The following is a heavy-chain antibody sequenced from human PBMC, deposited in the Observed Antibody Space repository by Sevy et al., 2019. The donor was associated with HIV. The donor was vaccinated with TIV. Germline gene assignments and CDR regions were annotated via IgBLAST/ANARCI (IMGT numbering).Heavy chain of an antibody. Sequence: ASVKVSCKASGYTFTGYYMHWVRQAPGQGLEWMGWINPNSGGTNYAQKFQGWVTMTRDTSISTAYMELSRLRSDDTAVSYCSRMGVVVVHPYFDYWGQGTLVTVSS. V-gene: IGHV1-2*04. CDR1: GYTFTGYY. D-gene: IGHD2-15*01. CDR3: SRMGVVVVHPYFDY. CDR2: INPNSGGT. J-gene: IGHJ4*02.